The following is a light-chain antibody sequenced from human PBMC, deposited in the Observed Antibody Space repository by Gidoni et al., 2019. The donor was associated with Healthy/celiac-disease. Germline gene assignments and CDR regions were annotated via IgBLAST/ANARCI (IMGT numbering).Light chain of an antibody. CDR3: SSYTSSSLWV. Sequence: QSALTQPASVSGSPGQSLTISCTGTSSDVGGYNSVSWYQQHPGKAPKLMIYDVSNRPSGVSNRFSGSKSGNTASLTISGLQAEDEADYYCSSYTSSSLWVFGGGTKLTVL. J-gene: IGLJ3*02. CDR1: SSDVGGYNS. CDR2: DVS. V-gene: IGLV2-14*01.